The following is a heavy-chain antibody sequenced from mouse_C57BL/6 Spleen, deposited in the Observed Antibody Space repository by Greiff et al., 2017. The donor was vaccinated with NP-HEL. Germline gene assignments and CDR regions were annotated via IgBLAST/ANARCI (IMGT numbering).Heavy chain of an antibody. CDR1: GYTFTDYY. J-gene: IGHJ2*01. CDR3: ARKDYGIDY. Sequence: EVKLQQSGPELVKPGASVKISCKASGYTFTDYYMNWVKQSHGKSLEWIGDINPNNGGTSYNQKFKGKATLTVDKSSSTAYMELRSLTSEDSAVYYCARKDYGIDYWGQGTTLTVSS. V-gene: IGHV1-26*01. CDR2: INPNNGGT. D-gene: IGHD1-1*01.